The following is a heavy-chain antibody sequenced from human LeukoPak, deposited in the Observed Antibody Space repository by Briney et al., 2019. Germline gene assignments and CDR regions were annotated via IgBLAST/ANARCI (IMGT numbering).Heavy chain of an antibody. CDR2: TNSGGTST. D-gene: IGHD2-8*01. CDR1: GFPFSDFS. V-gene: IGHV3-23*01. Sequence: GGSLRLSCATSGFPFSDFSMSWVRQAPGKELEWISTTNSGGTSTYYAESVKGRFTISRDNSKNTLYLQMSSLRVEDTAVYYCAKQSYARSLGEGGPGTLVSVSS. J-gene: IGHJ4*02. CDR3: AKQSYARSLGE.